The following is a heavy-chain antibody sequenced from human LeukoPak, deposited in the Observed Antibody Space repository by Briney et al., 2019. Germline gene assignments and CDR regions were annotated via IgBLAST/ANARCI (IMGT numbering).Heavy chain of an antibody. V-gene: IGHV3-23*01. CDR2: ISSSGGST. D-gene: IGHD5-18*01. J-gene: IGHJ4*02. CDR1: GFTFSSCA. CDR3: ARAPGEYNFGSFDY. Sequence: PGGSLRLSCAASGFTFSSCAMSWVRQAPGKGLEWVSTISSSGGSTYYADSVKGRFTISRDNSQNTLYLQMNSLRAEDTAIYFCARAPGEYNFGSFDYWGQGALVTVSS.